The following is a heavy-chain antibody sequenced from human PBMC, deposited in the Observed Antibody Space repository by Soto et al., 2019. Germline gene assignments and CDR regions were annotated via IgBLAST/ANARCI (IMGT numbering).Heavy chain of an antibody. D-gene: IGHD3-10*01. J-gene: IGHJ4*02. Sequence: EVQLLESGGGLVQPGGSLRLSCAASGFTFSSYAMSWVRQAPGKGLEWVSAISGSGGSTYYADSVKGRFTISRDNSKNTLHLQMNSLRAEDTAVYYCAKDPSYGSGSSHFDYWGQGTLVTVSS. V-gene: IGHV3-23*01. CDR2: ISGSGGST. CDR3: AKDPSYGSGSSHFDY. CDR1: GFTFSSYA.